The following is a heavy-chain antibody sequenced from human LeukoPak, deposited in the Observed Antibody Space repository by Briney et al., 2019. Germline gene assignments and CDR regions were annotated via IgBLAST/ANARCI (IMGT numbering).Heavy chain of an antibody. Sequence: GGSLRLSCAASGFTFSSYGTSWVRQAPGKGLEWVSAITGNGANTFYADSVKGRFTISRDNSKNTMYLQMNSLRAEDTALYYCARDRSGSYPNWFDPWGQGTLVTASS. V-gene: IGHV3-23*01. CDR3: ARDRSGSYPNWFDP. J-gene: IGHJ5*02. D-gene: IGHD3-10*01. CDR2: ITGNGANT. CDR1: GFTFSSYG.